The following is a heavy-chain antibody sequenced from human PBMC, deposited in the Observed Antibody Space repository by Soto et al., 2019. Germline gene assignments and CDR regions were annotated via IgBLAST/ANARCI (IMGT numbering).Heavy chain of an antibody. D-gene: IGHD1-26*01. CDR2: IYYSGTT. J-gene: IGHJ4*02. CDR1: DGSISNYY. CDR3: GKDCGSYWGGDFDV. Sequence: SDTLSLTCNVSDGSISNYYRSWIGQPGGKGLEWIGYIYYSGTTKYNPSSRSRVTISVATSKNQFHLKLSSVTAAATDVYSCGKDCGSYWGGDFDVWGQGTLVTVSS. V-gene: IGHV4-59*01.